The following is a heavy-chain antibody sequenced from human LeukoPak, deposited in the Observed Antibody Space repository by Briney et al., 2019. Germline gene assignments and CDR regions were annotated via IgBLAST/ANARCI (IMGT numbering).Heavy chain of an antibody. D-gene: IGHD2-2*01. V-gene: IGHV1-8*01. J-gene: IGHJ5*02. CDR1: GYTFTSYD. Sequence: ASVKVSCKASGYTFTSYDINWVRQATGQGLEWMGWMNPNSGNTGYAQKFQGRVTITADESTSTAYMELSSLRSEDTAVYYCARGAGGYQLLRWFDPWGQGTLVTVSS. CDR3: ARGAGGYQLLRWFDP. CDR2: MNPNSGNT.